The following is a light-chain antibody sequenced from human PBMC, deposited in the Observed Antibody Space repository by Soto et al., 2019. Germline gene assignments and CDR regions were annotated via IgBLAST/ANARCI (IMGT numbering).Light chain of an antibody. Sequence: NFMLTQPHSVSGSPGETVTISCTRSSGSIASNFVQWYQQRPGSAPRNVIYEDNYRPSGVPDRFSGSIDSSSNSASLTIYGLRTEDEADYYCQSYDITYGVFGGGTQLTVL. CDR3: QSYDITYGV. CDR1: SGSIASNF. J-gene: IGLJ7*01. V-gene: IGLV6-57*04. CDR2: EDN.